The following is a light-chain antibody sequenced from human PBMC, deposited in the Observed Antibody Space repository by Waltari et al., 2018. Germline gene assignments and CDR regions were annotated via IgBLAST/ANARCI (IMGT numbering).Light chain of an antibody. CDR2: HAS. Sequence: EIVMTQFPRTLSVSPGERVTLPCRASQRIGGNLAWYQQKPGQSPRLLLYHASTRATGVTARFGSSASGSDFYLTISSMQSEDYAVYYCHQYNNWPLYTFGQGTKLEIK. V-gene: IGKV3-15*01. J-gene: IGKJ2*01. CDR3: HQYNNWPLYT. CDR1: QRIGGN.